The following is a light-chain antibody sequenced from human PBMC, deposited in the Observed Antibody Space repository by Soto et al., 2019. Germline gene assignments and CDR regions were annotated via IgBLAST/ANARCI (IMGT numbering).Light chain of an antibody. CDR3: TSYAGSNNFVI. CDR1: SSDVGGYNY. Sequence: QSALTQPPSASGSPGQSVTISCTGTSSDVGGYNYVSWYQQHPGKPPKLMLYDVSKRPSGVPDRFSGSKSGNTASLTVSGLQAEDEADSYCTSYAGSNNFVIFGGGTKLTVL. J-gene: IGLJ2*01. V-gene: IGLV2-8*01. CDR2: DVS.